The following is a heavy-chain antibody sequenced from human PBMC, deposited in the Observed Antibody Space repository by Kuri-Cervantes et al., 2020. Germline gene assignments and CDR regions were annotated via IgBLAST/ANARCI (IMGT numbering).Heavy chain of an antibody. Sequence: GESLKISCAAPGFTFSSYWMHWVRQAPGKGLVWVSRINSDGSSTSYADSVKGRFTISRDNAKNTLYLQMNSLRAEDTAVYYCARDSQQLVLLPLYNWFDPWGQGTLVTVSS. J-gene: IGHJ5*02. D-gene: IGHD6-13*01. CDR3: ARDSQQLVLLPLYNWFDP. CDR1: GFTFSSYW. CDR2: INSDGSST. V-gene: IGHV3-74*01.